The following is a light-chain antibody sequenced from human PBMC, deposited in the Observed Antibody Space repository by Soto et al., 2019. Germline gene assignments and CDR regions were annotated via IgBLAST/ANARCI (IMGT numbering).Light chain of an antibody. CDR3: QQYNTYPQWT. CDR2: KAS. Sequence: DIQMTQSPSTLSASVGDRVTITCRASQSINSWLAWYQQKPGKAPKLLIYKASSLESGVPSRFSGSGSGTEFTLTISILQPDDFATYYRQQYNTYPQWTFGQGTKGEIK. CDR1: QSINSW. J-gene: IGKJ1*01. V-gene: IGKV1-5*03.